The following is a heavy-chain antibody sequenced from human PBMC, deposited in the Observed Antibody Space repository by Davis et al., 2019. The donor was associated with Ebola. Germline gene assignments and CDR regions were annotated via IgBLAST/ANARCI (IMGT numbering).Heavy chain of an antibody. CDR1: GFTFSSYG. V-gene: IGHV3-30*18. Sequence: GESLKISCAASGFTFSSYGMHWVRQAPGKGLEWVAVISYDGSNKYYADSLKGRFTISRDNSKNTLYLQMNSLRAEDTAVYYCAKYRVPAADAFDIWGQGTMVTVSS. CDR2: ISYDGSNK. J-gene: IGHJ3*02. CDR3: AKYRVPAADAFDI. D-gene: IGHD2-2*01.